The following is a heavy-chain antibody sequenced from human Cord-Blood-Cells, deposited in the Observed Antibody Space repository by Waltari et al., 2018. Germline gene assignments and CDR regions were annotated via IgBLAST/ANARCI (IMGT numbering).Heavy chain of an antibody. CDR3: ARGLYCSGGSCYGRWFDP. CDR2: IIPIFGTA. Sequence: QVQLVQSGAEVKKPGSSVKVSCKASGGTFSSYAISWVRQAPGQGLEWMGGIIPIFGTANYAQKFQGRVTMTADESTSTAYMELSSLRSEDTAVYYCARGLYCSGGSCYGRWFDPWGQGTLVTVSS. D-gene: IGHD2-15*01. J-gene: IGHJ5*02. CDR1: GGTFSSYA. V-gene: IGHV1-69*01.